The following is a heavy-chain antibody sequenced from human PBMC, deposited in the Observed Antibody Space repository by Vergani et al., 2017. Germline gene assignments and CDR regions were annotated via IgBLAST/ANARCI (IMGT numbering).Heavy chain of an antibody. CDR2: ISSSSSYI. J-gene: IGHJ6*02. V-gene: IGHV3-21*01. Sequence: EVQLVESGGGLVKPGGSLRLSCAASGFTFSSYSMNWVRQAPGKGLEWVSSISSSSSYIYYADSVKGRFTISRDNAKNSLYLQMNSLRAEDTAVYYCARDPTRYDILTGYSSYSYYGMDVWGQGTTVTVSS. CDR3: ARDPTRYDILTGYSSYSYYGMDV. CDR1: GFTFSSYS. D-gene: IGHD3-9*01.